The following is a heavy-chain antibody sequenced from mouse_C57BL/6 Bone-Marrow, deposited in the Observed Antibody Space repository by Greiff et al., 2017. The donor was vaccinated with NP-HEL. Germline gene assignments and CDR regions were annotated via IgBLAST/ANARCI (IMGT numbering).Heavy chain of an antibody. J-gene: IGHJ3*01. CDR2: ISYDGSN. D-gene: IGHD1-1*01. Sequence: EVHLVESGPGLVKPSQSLSLTCSVTGYSITSGYYWNWIRQFPGNKLEWMGYISYDGSNNYNPSLKNRISITRDTSKNQFFLKLNSVTTEDTATYYCARKSVAPFAYWGQGTLVTVSA. CDR1: GYSITSGYY. V-gene: IGHV3-6*01. CDR3: ARKSVAPFAY.